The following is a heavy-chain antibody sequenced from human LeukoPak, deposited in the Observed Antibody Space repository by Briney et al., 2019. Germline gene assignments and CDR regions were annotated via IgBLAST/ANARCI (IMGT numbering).Heavy chain of an antibody. J-gene: IGHJ4*02. CDR3: ARRRAVAGPFDY. Sequence: SETLSLTCAVYGGSLSGYYWSWIRQPPGKGLEWIGEINHSGSTNYNPSLKSRVTISVDTSKNQFSLKLSSVTAADTAVYYCARRRAVAGPFDYWGQGTLVTVSS. D-gene: IGHD6-19*01. V-gene: IGHV4-34*01. CDR2: INHSGST. CDR1: GGSLSGYY.